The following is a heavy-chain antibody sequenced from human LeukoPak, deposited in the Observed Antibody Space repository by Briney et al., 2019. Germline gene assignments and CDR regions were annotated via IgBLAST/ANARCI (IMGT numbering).Heavy chain of an antibody. J-gene: IGHJ4*02. CDR2: ISSSGSTI. CDR1: GFTFSDYY. D-gene: IGHD3-22*01. Sequence: GGSLRLSCAASGFTFSDYYMSWIRQAPGKGLEWVSYISSSGSTIYYADSVKGRFTISRDNAKNSLYLQMNSLRAEDTAVYYCARDRARYYYDSSGYTQTSYYFDYWGQGTLVAVSS. CDR3: ARDRARYYYDSSGYTQTSYYFDY. V-gene: IGHV3-11*01.